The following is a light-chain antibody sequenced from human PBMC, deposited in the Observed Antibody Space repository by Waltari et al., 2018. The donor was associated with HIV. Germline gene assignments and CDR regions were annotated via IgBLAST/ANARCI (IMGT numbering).Light chain of an antibody. V-gene: IGLV3-1*01. CDR3: QAWGSSTSGV. Sequence: SSDVTHPPSVAVYHGQTASLTCSGSGLGGEYTCWYQQTPGQSPLLVIYQDNKRPSGIPERCSASSHGHTATLTISGTLPMDEADYDCQAWGSSTSGVFGRGTRLTVL. J-gene: IGLJ2*01. CDR1: GLGGEY. CDR2: QDN.